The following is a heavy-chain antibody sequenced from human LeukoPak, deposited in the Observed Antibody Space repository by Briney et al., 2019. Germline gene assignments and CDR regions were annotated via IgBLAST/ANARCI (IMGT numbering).Heavy chain of an antibody. J-gene: IGHJ6*03. V-gene: IGHV1-2*02. CDR3: ARGIGDSDSYYYYMDV. D-gene: IGHD3-10*01. CDR2: INPNSGGT. CDR1: GYTFTGYY. Sequence: AGSVKVSCKASGYTFTGYYMHWVRQAPGQGLEWMGWINPNSGGTNYAQKFQGRVTMTRDTSISTAYMELSRLRSDDTAVYYCARGIGDSDSYYYYMDVWGKGTTVTVSS.